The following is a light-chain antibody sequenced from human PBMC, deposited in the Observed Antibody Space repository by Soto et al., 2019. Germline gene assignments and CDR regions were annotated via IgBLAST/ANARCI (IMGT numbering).Light chain of an antibody. J-gene: IGLJ1*01. CDR3: GTWDSSLSAGV. Sequence: SVLTQPPSMSAAPGQKVAISCSGSSSNIGNNYVSWYQQLPGTAPKLLIYDNNKRPSGIPDRFSGSKSGTSATLGITGLQTGDEADYYCGTWDSSLSAGVFGTGTKVTVL. V-gene: IGLV1-51*01. CDR1: SSNIGNNY. CDR2: DNN.